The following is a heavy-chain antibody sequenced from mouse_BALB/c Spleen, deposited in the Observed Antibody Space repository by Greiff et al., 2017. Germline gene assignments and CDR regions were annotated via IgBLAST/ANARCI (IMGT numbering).Heavy chain of an antibody. V-gene: IGHV1-80*01. Sequence: QVQLKESGAELVRPGSSVKISCKASGYAFTSYWLDWVKQRPGQGLEWIGQIYPGDGDTNYNGKFKGKATLTADTSSSTAYMQLSSLTSEDSAVYFCARGTPAYAMDYWGQGTSVTVSS. D-gene: IGHD1-2*01. CDR3: ARGTPAYAMDY. CDR1: GYAFTSYW. CDR2: IYPGDGDT. J-gene: IGHJ4*01.